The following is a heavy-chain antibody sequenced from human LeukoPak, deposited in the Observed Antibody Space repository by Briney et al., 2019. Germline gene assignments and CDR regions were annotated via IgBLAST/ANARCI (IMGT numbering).Heavy chain of an antibody. CDR1: GFTFSNHA. Sequence: PGGSLRLSCAASGFTFSNHAMSWVRQAPGKGLEWVSGISGSGGSTYYADSVKGRFTISRDNSKNTLYLQMNSLRAEDTAVYYCAKLVNDYGAHPYFDYWGQGTLVTVSS. V-gene: IGHV3-23*01. J-gene: IGHJ4*02. CDR2: ISGSGGST. CDR3: AKLVNDYGAHPYFDY. D-gene: IGHD4-17*01.